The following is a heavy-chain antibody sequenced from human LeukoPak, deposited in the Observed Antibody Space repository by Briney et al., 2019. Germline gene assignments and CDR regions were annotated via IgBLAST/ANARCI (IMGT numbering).Heavy chain of an antibody. CDR3: ARVDTSSSGYYYNPYYFDY. J-gene: IGHJ4*02. D-gene: IGHD3-22*01. CDR1: GGSISSYC. CDR2: IYYSGST. V-gene: IGHV4-59*01. Sequence: MSSETLSLTCTVSGGSISSYCWSWIRQPPGKGLEWIGYIYYSGSTNYNPSLKSRVTISVDTSKNQFSLKLSSVTAADTAVYYCARVDTSSSGYYYNPYYFDYWGQGTLVTVSS.